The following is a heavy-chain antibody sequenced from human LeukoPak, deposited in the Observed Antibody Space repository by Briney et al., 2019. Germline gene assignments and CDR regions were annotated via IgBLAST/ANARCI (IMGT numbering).Heavy chain of an antibody. D-gene: IGHD1-26*01. CDR1: GFTFSSYA. CDR2: ISGSGGST. CDR3: AKAREGATTSPFDY. V-gene: IGHV3-23*01. J-gene: IGHJ4*02. Sequence: PGGSLRLSCAASGFTFSSYAMSWVRQAPGKGLEWVSAISGSGGSTYYADSVKGRFTISRDNSKNTLYLRMNSLRAEDTAVYYCAKAREGATTSPFDYWGQGTLVTVSS.